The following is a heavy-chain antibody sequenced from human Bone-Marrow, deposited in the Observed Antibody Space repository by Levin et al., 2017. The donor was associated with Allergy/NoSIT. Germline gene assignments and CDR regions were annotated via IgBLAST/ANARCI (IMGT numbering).Heavy chain of an antibody. CDR3: AREMAGGVCGNWFDP. J-gene: IGHJ5*02. Sequence: GESRKISCAASGFTFSSYWMSWVRQAPGKGLEWVANIKQDGSEKYYVDSVKGRFTISRDNAKNSLYLQMNSLRAEDTAVYYCAREMAGGVCGNWFDPWGQGTLVTVSS. D-gene: IGHD2-8*02. CDR1: GFTFSSYW. V-gene: IGHV3-7*01. CDR2: IKQDGSEK.